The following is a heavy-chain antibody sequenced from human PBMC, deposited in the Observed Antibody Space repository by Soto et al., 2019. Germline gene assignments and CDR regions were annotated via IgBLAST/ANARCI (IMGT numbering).Heavy chain of an antibody. CDR3: ARAGTHTVVKY. D-gene: IGHD2-15*01. V-gene: IGHV4-61*01. CDR1: GGSVSSGSYY. J-gene: IGHJ4*02. Sequence: SETLSLTCTVSGGSVSSGSYYWSWIRQPPGKGLEWIGYISYSGSTKYNPSLKSRVTMSADTSKNQFSLKLSSVTAADTAVYYCARAGTHTVVKYWGQGTLVTVSS. CDR2: ISYSGST.